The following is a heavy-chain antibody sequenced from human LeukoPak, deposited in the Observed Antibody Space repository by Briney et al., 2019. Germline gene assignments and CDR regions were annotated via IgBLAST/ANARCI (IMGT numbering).Heavy chain of an antibody. J-gene: IGHJ4*02. D-gene: IGHD5-12*01. CDR3: ARTPRRYSGYDQGPWN. V-gene: IGHV1-69*04. CDR2: IIPILGIA. Sequence: ASVKVSCKASGGTFSSYAISWVRQAPGQGFEWMGRIIPILGIANYAQKFQGRVTITADKSTSTAYMELSSLRSEDTAVYYCARTPRRYSGYDQGPWNWGQGTLVTVSS. CDR1: GGTFSSYA.